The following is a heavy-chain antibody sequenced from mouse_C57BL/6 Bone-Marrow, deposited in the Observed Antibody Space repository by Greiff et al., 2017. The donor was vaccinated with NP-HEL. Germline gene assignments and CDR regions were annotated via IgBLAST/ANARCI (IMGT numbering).Heavy chain of an antibody. CDR1: GFSINSDCY. J-gene: IGHJ4*01. Sequence: EVMLVESGPSLVRPSQTLSLTCTVTGFSINSDCYWIWIRQFPGNKLEYIGYTFYSGITYYNPSLESRTYITRDTSKNQFSLKLSSVTTEDTATYYCASLLRRGYAMDYWGQGTSVTVSS. D-gene: IGHD2-4*01. CDR2: TFYSGIT. CDR3: ASLLRRGYAMDY. V-gene: IGHV3-3*01.